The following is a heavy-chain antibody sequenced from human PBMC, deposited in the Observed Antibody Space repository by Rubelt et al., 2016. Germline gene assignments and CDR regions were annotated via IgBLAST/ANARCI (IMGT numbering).Heavy chain of an antibody. CDR2: INPSGGST. CDR1: GYTFTSYY. CDR3: AADDSSGYYSGYFDL. Sequence: QVQLVQSGAEVKKPGASVKVSCKASGYTFTSYYMHWVRQAPGQGLEWMGIINPSGGSTSYAQKFQGRVTMTRDTSTSTVYMELSSLRAEDTAVYYCAADDSSGYYSGYFDLGGRGTVVTVSS. V-gene: IGHV1-46*01. J-gene: IGHJ2*01. D-gene: IGHD3-22*01.